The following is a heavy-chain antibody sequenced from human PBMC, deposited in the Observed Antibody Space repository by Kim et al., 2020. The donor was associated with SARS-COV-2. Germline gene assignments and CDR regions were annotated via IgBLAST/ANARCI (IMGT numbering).Heavy chain of an antibody. CDR3: ARQTTVVNRGGRNLDY. V-gene: IGHV1-18*01. Sequence: ASVKVSCKTSGYTFISYGISWVRQAPGQGLEWMGWISAYNGNTNYAQRVQGRVTMTTDTSTSTAYMELRSLRSDDTAVYYCARQTTVVNRGGRNLDYWGQGTLVTVSS. CDR2: ISAYNGNT. D-gene: IGHD4-17*01. CDR1: GYTFISYG. J-gene: IGHJ4*02.